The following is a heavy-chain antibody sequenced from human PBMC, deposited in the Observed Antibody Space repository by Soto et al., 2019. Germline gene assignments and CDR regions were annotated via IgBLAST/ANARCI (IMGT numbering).Heavy chain of an antibody. CDR1: GGSFSGYY. CDR2: INHSGST. Sequence: SETLSLTCAVYGGSFSGYYWSWIRQPPGKGLEWIGEINHSGSTNYNPSLKSRVTISVDTSKNQFSLKLSSVTAADTAVYYCARGRRYSSSRSTGWFDPWGQGTLVTVSS. D-gene: IGHD6-13*01. J-gene: IGHJ5*02. CDR3: ARGRRYSSSRSTGWFDP. V-gene: IGHV4-34*01.